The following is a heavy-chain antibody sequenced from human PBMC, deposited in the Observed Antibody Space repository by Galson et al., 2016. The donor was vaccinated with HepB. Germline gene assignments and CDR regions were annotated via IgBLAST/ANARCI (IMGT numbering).Heavy chain of an antibody. CDR2: TYYKSQWYH. CDR1: GDSVAGNSAA. V-gene: IGHV6-1*01. Sequence: CAISGDSVAGNSAAWDWIRQSPSRGLEWLGRTYYKSQWYHEYAVYVKNRITINPDTSKNQFSLQLNSDTPDDTAVYYCASSTTAWYRAPRRVAYYFDYWGQGTLVTVSS. J-gene: IGHJ4*02. D-gene: IGHD6-13*01. CDR3: ASSTTAWYRAPRRVAYYFDY.